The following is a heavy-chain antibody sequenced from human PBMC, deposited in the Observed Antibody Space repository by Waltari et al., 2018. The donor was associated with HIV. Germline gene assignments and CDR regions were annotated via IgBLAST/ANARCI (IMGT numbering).Heavy chain of an antibody. D-gene: IGHD6-13*01. CDR1: GGSINPTNW. CDR3: ASPRGERRTSNWSFDY. J-gene: IGHJ4*02. V-gene: IGHV4-4*02. CDR2: IYHSGSA. Sequence: QVQMQESGPGLVKPSGPLSLTCFFSGGSINPTNWWCWVRQPPGKGLEWIGEIYHSGSANYNPSLDSRVTISIDKSQSHVSLKLTSVTAADTAVHYCASPRGERRTSNWSFDYWGQGTLVTVSS.